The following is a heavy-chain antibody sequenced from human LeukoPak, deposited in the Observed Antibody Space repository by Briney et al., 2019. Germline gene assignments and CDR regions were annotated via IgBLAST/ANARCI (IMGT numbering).Heavy chain of an antibody. J-gene: IGHJ4*02. V-gene: IGHV3-23*01. D-gene: IGHD6-19*01. Sequence: PGGSLRLSCAASGFTFSSSAMSWVRQAPGKGLEWVSAISGSGGSTYYADSVKGRFTISRDNSKNTLYLQMNSLRAEDTAVYYCARSTKAVAGLHLDYWGQGTLVTVSS. CDR2: ISGSGGST. CDR1: GFTFSSSA. CDR3: ARSTKAVAGLHLDY.